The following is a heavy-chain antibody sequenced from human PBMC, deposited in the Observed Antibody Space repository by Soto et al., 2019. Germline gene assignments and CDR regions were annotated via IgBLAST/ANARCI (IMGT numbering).Heavy chain of an antibody. CDR2: IYYSGST. V-gene: IGHV4-59*08. J-gene: IGHJ6*03. CDR1: SGSISSLY. D-gene: IGHD3-9*01. CDR3: ARPATGYYYMDV. Sequence: SETLSLTCSVSSGSISSLYSSWIRQPPGKGLEWIGSIYYSGSTNYNPSLKSRVTISVDTSKNQFSLKLSSVTAADTAVYYCARPATGYYYMDVWGKGTTVTVSS.